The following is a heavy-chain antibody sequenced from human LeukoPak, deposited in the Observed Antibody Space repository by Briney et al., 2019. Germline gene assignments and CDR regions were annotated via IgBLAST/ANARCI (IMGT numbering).Heavy chain of an antibody. V-gene: IGHV1-2*02. CDR1: GYTFTGYY. D-gene: IGHD3-10*01. Sequence: GASVKVSCKASGYTFTGYYMHWVRQAPGQGLEWMGWINPNSGGTNYAQKFQGRVTMTRDTSISTAYMELSRLRSDDTAVYYCARGPYFGSGRRGYYFDDWSQGTLVTVSS. J-gene: IGHJ4*02. CDR2: INPNSGGT. CDR3: ARGPYFGSGRRGYYFDD.